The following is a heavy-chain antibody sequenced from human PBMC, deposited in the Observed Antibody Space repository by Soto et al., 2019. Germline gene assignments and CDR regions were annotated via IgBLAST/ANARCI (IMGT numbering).Heavy chain of an antibody. V-gene: IGHV1-69*02. CDR1: GGTFSSYT. CDR2: IIPILGIA. J-gene: IGHJ4*02. D-gene: IGHD6-19*01. CDR3: AASDSSGWYLAY. Sequence: ASVKVSCKASGGTFSSYTISWVRQAPGQGLEWMGRIIPILGIANYAQKFQGRVTITADKSTSTAYMELSSLRSEDTAVYYCAASDSSGWYLAYWGQGTLVTVSS.